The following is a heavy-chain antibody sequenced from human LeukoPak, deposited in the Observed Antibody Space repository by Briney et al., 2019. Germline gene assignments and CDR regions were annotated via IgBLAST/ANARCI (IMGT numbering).Heavy chain of an antibody. CDR2: ITSGFTP. V-gene: IGHV3-23*01. Sequence: PGGSLRLPCAASGLNFSNYAMSWFRQAPGKGLEWVSGITSGFTPHYADSVKGRFTISRDNSKNTFHLQMNSLRAEDTAVYYCAKDYSDSRVGDVFFEYWGQGTLVTVSS. D-gene: IGHD1-26*01. CDR3: AKDYSDSRVGDVFFEY. CDR1: GLNFSNYA. J-gene: IGHJ4*02.